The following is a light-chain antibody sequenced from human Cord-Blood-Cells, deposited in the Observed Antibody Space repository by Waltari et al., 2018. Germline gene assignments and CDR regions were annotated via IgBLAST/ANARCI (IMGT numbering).Light chain of an antibody. CDR3: SSYTSSSTYV. V-gene: IGLV2-14*01. Sequence: QSALTQPASVSGSPGQSITISCTGTSSDLGGYNYVSWYQQHPGKAPKLMIDDVSQRPSGVSNRFAGCKSGNTASLTISGLQAEDEADYYCSSYTSSSTYVFGTGTKVTVL. J-gene: IGLJ1*01. CDR2: DVS. CDR1: SSDLGGYNY.